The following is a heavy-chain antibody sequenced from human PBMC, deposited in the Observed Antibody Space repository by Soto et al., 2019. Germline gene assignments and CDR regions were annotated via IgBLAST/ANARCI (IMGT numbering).Heavy chain of an antibody. V-gene: IGHV3-23*01. CDR3: ARPMMTTDYYYYYGMDV. CDR1: GFTFSSYA. J-gene: IGHJ6*02. Sequence: EVQLLESGGGLVQPGGSLRLSCAASGFTFSSYAMSWVRQAPGKGLEWVSAISGSGGRTYYADSVKGRFTISRDNSKNTLYLRMNSLRAEDTAVYYCARPMMTTDYYYYYGMDVWGQGTTVTVSS. D-gene: IGHD4-4*01. CDR2: ISGSGGRT.